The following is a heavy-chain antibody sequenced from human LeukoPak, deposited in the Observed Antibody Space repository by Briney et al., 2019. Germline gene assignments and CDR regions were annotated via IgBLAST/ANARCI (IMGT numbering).Heavy chain of an antibody. J-gene: IGHJ4*02. V-gene: IGHV4-39*07. Sequence: SETLSLTCTVSGGSISSNNYCWGWIRQPPGKGLQWIGNIYYSGGTYYNPSLKSRVTISVDTSKNQFSLKLSSVTAADTAVYYCARGQYSSGWHFDYWGQGTLVTVSS. CDR3: ARGQYSSGWHFDY. D-gene: IGHD6-19*01. CDR1: GGSISSNNYC. CDR2: IYYSGGT.